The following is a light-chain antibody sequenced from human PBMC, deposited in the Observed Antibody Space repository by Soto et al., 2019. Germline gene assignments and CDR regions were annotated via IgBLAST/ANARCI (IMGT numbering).Light chain of an antibody. CDR1: QSIGRW. Sequence: DIQMTQSPSTLSAFVGDRVTITCRASQSIGRWLAWYQQKPGKAPKLLIYDASSLESGVPSRFSGSGSGTEFTLTISSLQPDDSATYYCLQDFSYPRTFGQGTKVDIK. CDR2: DAS. V-gene: IGKV1-5*01. CDR3: LQDFSYPRT. J-gene: IGKJ1*01.